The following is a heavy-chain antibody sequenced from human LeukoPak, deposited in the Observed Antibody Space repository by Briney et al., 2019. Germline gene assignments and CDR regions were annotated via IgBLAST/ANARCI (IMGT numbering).Heavy chain of an antibody. CDR2: IYYSGNT. D-gene: IGHD6-19*01. CDR3: ARVKYRDQSSGWYRYFDY. V-gene: IGHV4-59*01. CDR1: GGSISSYY. Sequence: SETLSLTCTVSGGSISSYYWSWIRQPPGKGLEWIGSIYYSGNTNYSPSLKSRVTISVDTSNNQFSLKLSSVTAADTAVYYCARVKYRDQSSGWYRYFDYWGQGTLVTVSS. J-gene: IGHJ4*02.